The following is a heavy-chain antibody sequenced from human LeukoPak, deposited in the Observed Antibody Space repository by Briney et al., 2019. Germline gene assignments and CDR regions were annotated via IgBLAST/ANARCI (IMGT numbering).Heavy chain of an antibody. CDR1: GGSISIYY. Sequence: SETLSLTCTVSGGSISIYYWSWIRQPPGKGLEWIGYISYTVTTNYNPSLKSRVTISVDTSKNQFSLKLSSVTAADTAVYYCARVGDWNDLVYWGQGTLVTVSS. CDR2: ISYTVTT. D-gene: IGHD1-1*01. CDR3: ARVGDWNDLVY. J-gene: IGHJ4*02. V-gene: IGHV4-59*01.